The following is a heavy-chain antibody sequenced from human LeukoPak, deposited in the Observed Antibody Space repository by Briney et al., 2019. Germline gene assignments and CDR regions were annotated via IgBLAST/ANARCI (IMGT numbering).Heavy chain of an antibody. CDR1: GGTFSSYA. D-gene: IGHD3-3*01. J-gene: IGHJ5*02. CDR2: IIPIFGTA. CDR3: ARGSGYSDWFDP. Sequence: ASVKVSCKASGGTFSSYAISWVRQAPGQGLEWMGRIIPIFGTANYAQKFQGRVTTTTDESTSTAYMELSSLRSEDTAVYYCARGSGYSDWFDPWGQGTLVTVSS. V-gene: IGHV1-69*05.